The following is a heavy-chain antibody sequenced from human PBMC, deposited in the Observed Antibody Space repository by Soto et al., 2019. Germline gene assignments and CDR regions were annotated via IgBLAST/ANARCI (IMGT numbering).Heavy chain of an antibody. CDR1: GFTFSSYG. V-gene: IGHV3-33*01. D-gene: IGHD6-19*01. CDR2: IWYDGSNK. Sequence: QVQLVESGGGVVQPGRSLRLSCAASGFTFSSYGMHWVRQAPGKGLECVAVIWYDGSNKYYADSVKGRFTISRDNSKNTLYLQMNSLRAEDTAVYYCARDQWLRYYGMDVWGQGTTVTVSS. J-gene: IGHJ6*02. CDR3: ARDQWLRYYGMDV.